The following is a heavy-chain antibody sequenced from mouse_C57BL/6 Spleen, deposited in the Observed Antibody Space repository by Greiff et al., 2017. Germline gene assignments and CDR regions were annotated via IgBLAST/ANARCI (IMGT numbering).Heavy chain of an antibody. CDR1: GYTFTSYG. CDR3: ARSGEVVEYYYAMDY. J-gene: IGHJ4*01. CDR2: IYPRSGNT. V-gene: IGHV1-81*01. D-gene: IGHD1-1*01. Sequence: QVQLQQSGAELARPGASVKLSCKASGYTFTSYGISWVKQRTGQGLEWIGEIYPRSGNTYYNEKFKGKATLTAGKSSSKAYMELRSLTSEDSAVYFCARSGEVVEYYYAMDYWGQGTSVTVSS.